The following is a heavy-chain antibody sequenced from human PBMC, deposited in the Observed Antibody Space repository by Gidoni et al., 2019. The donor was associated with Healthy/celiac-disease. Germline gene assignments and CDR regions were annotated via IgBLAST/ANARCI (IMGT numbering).Heavy chain of an antibody. CDR2: SNPSGGST. Sequence: QVQLVQSGAEVTKPGASVKVSCKASGNTFPRYYMHWVRQAPGQRLEWMGISNPSGGSTSYEQKFQGRVTMTRDTSTSTVYMELSSLRSEDTAVYYCARVARFFPRDGYVDSFDYWGQGTLVTVSS. V-gene: IGHV1-46*01. CDR1: GNTFPRYY. D-gene: IGHD5-12*01. J-gene: IGHJ4*02. CDR3: ARVARFFPRDGYVDSFDY.